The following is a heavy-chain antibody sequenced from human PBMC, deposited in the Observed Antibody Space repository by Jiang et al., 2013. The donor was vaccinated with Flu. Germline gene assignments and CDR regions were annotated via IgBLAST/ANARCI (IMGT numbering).Heavy chain of an antibody. V-gene: IGHV2-5*02. J-gene: IGHJ6*02. CDR3: ARAFSSSWFALRTHFGLDV. CDR1: G. Sequence: GVAWGPVSPRKGPWTWLALIYWDDSERYSPSLKSRLTISKDTSKNQVVLTLTNMDPVDTATYFCARAFSSSWFALRTHFGLDVWGQGTTVTVSS. CDR2: IYWDDSE. D-gene: IGHD3-22*01.